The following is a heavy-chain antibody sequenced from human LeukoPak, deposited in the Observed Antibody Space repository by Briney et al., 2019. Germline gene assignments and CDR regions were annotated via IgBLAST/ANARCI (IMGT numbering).Heavy chain of an antibody. CDR2: IKQDGSGK. J-gene: IGHJ4*02. CDR1: SFTFNSYW. V-gene: IGHV3-7*01. Sequence: GGSLRLSCAASSFTFNSYWRNWVRQAPGKGLEWVANIKQDGSGKYYVDSVKGRFTISRDNAKNSLYLQMNSLRAEDTAVYYCARDPDQIAGANFDYWGQGTLVTVSS. D-gene: IGHD6-25*01. CDR3: ARDPDQIAGANFDY.